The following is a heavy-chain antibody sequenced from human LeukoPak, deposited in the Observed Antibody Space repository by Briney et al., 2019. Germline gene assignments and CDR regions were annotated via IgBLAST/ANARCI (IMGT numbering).Heavy chain of an antibody. J-gene: IGHJ4*02. CDR3: ATNTSSWSFDY. Sequence: PWGSLRLSCAASGFTFINYAMSWFRQAPGKGLEWVSTISGSGAGTYYADSVKGRFTISRDNSKNTLYLQMHSLRAEDTAVYYCATNTSSWSFDYWGQGILVTVSS. D-gene: IGHD6-13*01. CDR2: ISGSGAGT. V-gene: IGHV3-23*01. CDR1: GFTFINYA.